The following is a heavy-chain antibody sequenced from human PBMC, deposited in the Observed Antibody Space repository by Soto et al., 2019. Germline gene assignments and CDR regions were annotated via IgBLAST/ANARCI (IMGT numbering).Heavy chain of an antibody. Sequence: ASVKVSCKASGYTFASYGISWVRQAPGQGLEWMGWISAYNGNTNYAQKLQGRVTMTTDTSTSTAYMELRSLRSDDTAVYYCARSSSSFGWFDPWGQGTLVTVSS. D-gene: IGHD6-6*01. V-gene: IGHV1-18*01. J-gene: IGHJ5*02. CDR3: ARSSSSFGWFDP. CDR2: ISAYNGNT. CDR1: GYTFASYG.